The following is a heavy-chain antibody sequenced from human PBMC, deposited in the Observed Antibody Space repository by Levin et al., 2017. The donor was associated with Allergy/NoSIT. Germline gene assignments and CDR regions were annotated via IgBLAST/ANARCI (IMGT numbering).Heavy chain of an antibody. V-gene: IGHV3-30*03. Sequence: GGSLRLSCITSGFTFSNYAMHWVRQAPGKGLEWVALISDDGSKTSYADSVKGRFTISRDNSENTLYLQMNSLRVDDTAVFRCARSGLGGIYFHYGLDVWGQGTTVTVS. CDR3: ARSGLGGIYFHYGLDV. J-gene: IGHJ6*02. CDR2: ISDDGSKT. D-gene: IGHD3-3*01. CDR1: GFTFSNYA.